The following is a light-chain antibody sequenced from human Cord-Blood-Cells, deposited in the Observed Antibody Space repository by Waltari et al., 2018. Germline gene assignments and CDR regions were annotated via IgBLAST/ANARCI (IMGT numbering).Light chain of an antibody. J-gene: IGKJ4*01. V-gene: IGKV3-11*01. CDR1: QSVSSY. CDR3: QQRSNWPPLT. CDR2: DAS. Sequence: EIVLTQSPATLSLSPGERATLSCRDSQSVSSYLAWYQQKPGQAPRLLIYDASNRATGIPARFSSSGSGTDFTLTISSLEPEDFAVYYCQQRSNWPPLTFGGGTKVEIK.